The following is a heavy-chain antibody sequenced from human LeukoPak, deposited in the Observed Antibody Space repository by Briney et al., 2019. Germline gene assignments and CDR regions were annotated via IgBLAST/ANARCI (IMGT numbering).Heavy chain of an antibody. V-gene: IGHV3-23*01. Sequence: PGGSLRLSCTASGFTFSNYVMNWVRQSPGKGLEWVSGISGSGGTIYYADSVKGRFTISRDNSKNTLFLQMNSLRADDTALYYCAKDPSWSHYFDYRGQGTLVTVSS. CDR3: AKDPSWSHYFDY. CDR2: ISGSGGTI. D-gene: IGHD1-26*01. J-gene: IGHJ4*02. CDR1: GFTFSNYV.